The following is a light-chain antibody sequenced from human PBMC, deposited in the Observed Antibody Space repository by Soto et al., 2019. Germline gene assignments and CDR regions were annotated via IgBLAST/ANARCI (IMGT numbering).Light chain of an antibody. CDR3: LQDQSYWT. Sequence: DIQMTQSPSTLSASVGDRVSITCRASQSISRQLDWYQQKPGKAPNLLIYQASNLETGVPSRFTGSGSGTEFTLTISSLQPDDLATYYCLQDQSYWTFGQGTKVEVK. J-gene: IGKJ1*01. V-gene: IGKV1-5*03. CDR1: QSISRQ. CDR2: QAS.